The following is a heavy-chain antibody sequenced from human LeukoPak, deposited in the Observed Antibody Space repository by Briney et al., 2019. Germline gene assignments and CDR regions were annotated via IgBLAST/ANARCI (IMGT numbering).Heavy chain of an antibody. D-gene: IGHD5-12*01. Sequence: PSETLSLTCAVYGGSFSGYYWSWIRQPPGKGLEWIGEINHSGSTNYNPSLKSRVTISVDTSKNQFSLKLSSVTAADTAVYYCARRRLRYGPFDYWGQGTLVTVSS. CDR2: INHSGST. V-gene: IGHV4-34*01. CDR3: ARRRLRYGPFDY. CDR1: GGSFSGYY. J-gene: IGHJ4*02.